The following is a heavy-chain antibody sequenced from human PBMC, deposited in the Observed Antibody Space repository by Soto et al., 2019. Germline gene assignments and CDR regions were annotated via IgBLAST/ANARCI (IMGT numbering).Heavy chain of an antibody. V-gene: IGHV3-30-3*01. CDR3: ARGPSSLTRFDY. D-gene: IGHD2-2*01. CDR2: ISYDGSNK. Sequence: GGSLRLSCAASGFTFSSYAMHWVRQAPGKGLGWVAVISYDGSNKYYADSVKGRFTISRDNSKNTLYLQMNSLRAEDTAVYYCARGPSSLTRFDYWGQGTLVTVSS. J-gene: IGHJ4*02. CDR1: GFTFSSYA.